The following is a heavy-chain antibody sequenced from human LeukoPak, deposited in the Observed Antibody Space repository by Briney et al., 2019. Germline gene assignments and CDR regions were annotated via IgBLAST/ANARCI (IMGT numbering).Heavy chain of an antibody. Sequence: GRSLRLSCAASGFTFSSYAMHWVRQAPGKGLEWVAVISYDGSNKYYADSVKGRFTISRDNSKNTLYLQMNSLRAEDTAVYYCARVTGYYGSGAHAFDIWGQGTMVTVSS. V-gene: IGHV3-30-3*01. D-gene: IGHD3-10*01. CDR2: ISYDGSNK. CDR3: ARVTGYYGSGAHAFDI. J-gene: IGHJ3*02. CDR1: GFTFSSYA.